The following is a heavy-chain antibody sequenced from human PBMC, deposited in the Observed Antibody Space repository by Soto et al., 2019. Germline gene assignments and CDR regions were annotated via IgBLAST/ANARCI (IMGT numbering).Heavy chain of an antibody. V-gene: IGHV3-7*03. Sequence: GGSLRLSCAASGFTFSNYWMSWVRQAPRKRLEWVANIKEDGSEKYYVDSVKGRFTISRDNAKNSLFLQMNSLRAEDTAVYYCATDLYQLPTMKYYYYGMDVWGQGTTVTVSS. J-gene: IGHJ6*02. CDR3: ATDLYQLPTMKYYYYGMDV. CDR1: GFTFSNYW. CDR2: IKEDGSEK. D-gene: IGHD2-2*01.